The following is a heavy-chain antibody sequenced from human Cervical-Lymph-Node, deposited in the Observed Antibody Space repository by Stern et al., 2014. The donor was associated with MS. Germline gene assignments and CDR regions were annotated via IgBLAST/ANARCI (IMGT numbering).Heavy chain of an antibody. D-gene: IGHD4-17*01. J-gene: IGHJ4*02. V-gene: IGHV5-51*01. CDR1: RYSFTANW. CDR2: IYPGDSDT. CDR3: ARDYGDYAFDY. Sequence: EVQLVESGAEVKKPGESLKISCKGSRYSFTANWIAWVRQMPGKGLEWMVIIYPGDSDTRYSPSFQGQVTISADKSISTAYLQWSSLKASDTAMYYCARDYGDYAFDYWGQGTLVTVSS.